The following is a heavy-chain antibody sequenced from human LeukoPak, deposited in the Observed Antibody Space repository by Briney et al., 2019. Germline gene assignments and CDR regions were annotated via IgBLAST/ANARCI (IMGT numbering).Heavy chain of an antibody. CDR1: GYTFTGYY. Sequence: GASVKVSCKASGYTFTGYYMHWVRQAPGQGLEWMGWINPNSGGTNYAQKFQGRVTMTRDTSISTAYMELSRLRSDDTAVYYCASSGRERPLRYFDNYYYGMDVWGQGTTVTVSS. V-gene: IGHV1-2*02. J-gene: IGHJ6*02. D-gene: IGHD3-9*01. CDR2: INPNSGGT. CDR3: ASSGRERPLRYFDNYYYGMDV.